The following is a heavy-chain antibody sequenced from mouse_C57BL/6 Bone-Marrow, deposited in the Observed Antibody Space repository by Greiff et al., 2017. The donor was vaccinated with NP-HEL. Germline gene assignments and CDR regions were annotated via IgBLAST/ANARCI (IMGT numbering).Heavy chain of an antibody. CDR3: ARDYGYDLYAMDY. CDR1: GYTFTSYW. J-gene: IGHJ4*01. V-gene: IGHV1-55*01. CDR2: IYPGSGST. Sequence: QVQLQQPGAELVKPGASVKMSCKASGYTFTSYWITWVKQRPGQGLEWIGDIYPGSGSTNYNEKFKSKATLTVDTSSSTAYMQLSSLTSEDSAVYYGARDYGYDLYAMDYWGQGTSVTVSS. D-gene: IGHD2-2*01.